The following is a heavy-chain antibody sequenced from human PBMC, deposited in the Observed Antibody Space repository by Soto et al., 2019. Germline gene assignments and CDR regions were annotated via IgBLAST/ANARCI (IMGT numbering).Heavy chain of an antibody. CDR3: ARALGYCSGGSCYPYYYYGMDV. Sequence: GGSLRLSCAASGFTFDDYGMSWVRQAPGKGLEWVSGINWNGGSTGYADSVKGRFTISRDNAKNSLYLQMNSLRAEDTALYYCARALGYCSGGSCYPYYYYGMDVWGPGTTVTVSS. CDR1: GFTFDDYG. D-gene: IGHD2-15*01. CDR2: INWNGGST. J-gene: IGHJ6*02. V-gene: IGHV3-20*04.